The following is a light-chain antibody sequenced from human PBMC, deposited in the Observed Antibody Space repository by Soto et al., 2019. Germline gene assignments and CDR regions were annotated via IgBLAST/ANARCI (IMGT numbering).Light chain of an antibody. CDR3: QQGYTSRWT. V-gene: IGKV1-39*01. J-gene: IGKJ1*01. CDR1: QDIRSY. CDR2: ATS. Sequence: DIQMTQSPSSPSASVGDRVTITCRAGQDIRSYLNWYQQKPGKAPQLLIYATSFFQIGVPSRFSDSGSGTDFSLVITDLQLEDSATYYCQQGYTSRWTSGQGTQVEI.